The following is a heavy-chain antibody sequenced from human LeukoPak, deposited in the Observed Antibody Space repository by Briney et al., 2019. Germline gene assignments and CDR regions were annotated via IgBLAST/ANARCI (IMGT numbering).Heavy chain of an antibody. J-gene: IGHJ4*02. D-gene: IGHD3-22*01. CDR1: GGSISSSSYF. CDR2: IYYSGST. CDR3: ARGATYYYDSSGYYIDY. Sequence: SETLSLTCTVSGGSISSSSYFWGWIRQPPGKGLEWIGSIYYSGSTSYNPSLRSRVTISVDTSKNQFSLKLSSVTAADTAVYYCARGATYYYDSSGYYIDYWGQGTLVTVSS. V-gene: IGHV4-39*07.